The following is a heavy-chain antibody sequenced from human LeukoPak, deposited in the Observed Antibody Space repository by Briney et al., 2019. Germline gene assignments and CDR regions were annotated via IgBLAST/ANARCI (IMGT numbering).Heavy chain of an antibody. D-gene: IGHD3-10*01. Sequence: KPSETLSLTCTVSGGSISSYYWSWIRQPPGKGLDWIGYIYYSGSTNYNPSLKSRVTISLDTSKNQFSLRLSSVTAADTAVYYCARTTMVRGVPDYWGQGTLDTVSS. V-gene: IGHV4-59*01. CDR2: IYYSGST. CDR3: ARTTMVRGVPDY. CDR1: GGSISSYY. J-gene: IGHJ4*02.